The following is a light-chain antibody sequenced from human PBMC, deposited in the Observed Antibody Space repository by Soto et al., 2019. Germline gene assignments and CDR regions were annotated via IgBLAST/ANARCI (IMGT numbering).Light chain of an antibody. Sequence: EIVLTHSPGTLSLSPWEIATLSCRASQSVSSSYLARYQQKPGQAPRLLIYGASSRATGIPDWFSGSGSGTDFTLTISRLEPEDFAVYYCQQYGSSLWTFGHGTKVDIK. V-gene: IGKV3-20*01. CDR3: QQYGSSLWT. CDR1: QSVSSSY. J-gene: IGKJ1*01. CDR2: GAS.